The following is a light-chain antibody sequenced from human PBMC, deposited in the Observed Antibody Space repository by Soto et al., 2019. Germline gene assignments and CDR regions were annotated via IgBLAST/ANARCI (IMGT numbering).Light chain of an antibody. J-gene: IGKJ4*01. V-gene: IGKV1-9*01. CDR1: QGISNY. CDR3: QQLNGYLALT. CDR2: DAS. Sequence: DIQLTQSPSFLSASIGDRVTITCRASQGISNYLAWYQQKPGKAPRLLIYDASTLQSGVPSRFSGSRSGTEFPLTISSLQPEDFATYYCQQLNGYLALTFGGGTKVEIK.